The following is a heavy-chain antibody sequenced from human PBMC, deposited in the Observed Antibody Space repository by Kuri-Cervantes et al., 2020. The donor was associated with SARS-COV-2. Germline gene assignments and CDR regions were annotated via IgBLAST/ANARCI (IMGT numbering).Heavy chain of an antibody. CDR3: ASSPVAAPFGAFDI. J-gene: IGHJ3*02. Sequence: GGSLRLSCAASGFTFSSYAMSWVRQAPGKRLEWVAVISYDGSNKYYADSVKGRFTISRDNSKNTLYLQMNSLRAEDTAVYYCASSPVAAPFGAFDIWGQGTMVTVSS. CDR1: GFTFSSYA. V-gene: IGHV3-30-3*01. D-gene: IGHD6-19*01. CDR2: ISYDGSNK.